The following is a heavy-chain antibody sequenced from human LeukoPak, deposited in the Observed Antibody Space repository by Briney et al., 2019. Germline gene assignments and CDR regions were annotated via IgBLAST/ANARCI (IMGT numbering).Heavy chain of an antibody. D-gene: IGHD2-21*02. J-gene: IGHJ4*02. V-gene: IGHV1-24*01. CDR1: GYTLAELS. CDR2: FDPEDGET. Sequence: ASLKVSCKVSGYTLAELSMHWVRQAPRKGLEWRGGFDPEDGETIYAQKFQGRVTMTEDTSTDTAYMELSSLRSEDTAVYYCATGGLVTGFLHWGQGTLVTVSS. CDR3: ATGGLVTGFLH.